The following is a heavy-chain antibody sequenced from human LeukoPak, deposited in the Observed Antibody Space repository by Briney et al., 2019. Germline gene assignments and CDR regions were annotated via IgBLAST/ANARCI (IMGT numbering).Heavy chain of an antibody. CDR1: GYTFNNYW. D-gene: IGHD2-2*01. Sequence: GESLKISCKGSGYTFNNYWIGWGRQMPAKGLEWMGFMHPGDADTTYSPSFQGQVTISADESITTAYLQWSSLKATDTAMYYCARRGYDTSWYYYDYWGQGTLVTVSS. CDR3: ARRGYDTSWYYYDY. J-gene: IGHJ4*02. V-gene: IGHV5-51*01. CDR2: MHPGDADT.